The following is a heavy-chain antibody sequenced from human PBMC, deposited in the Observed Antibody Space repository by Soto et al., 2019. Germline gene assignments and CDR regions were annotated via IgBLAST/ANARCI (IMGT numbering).Heavy chain of an antibody. D-gene: IGHD6-6*01. CDR2: IIPICGTA. CDR3: AKQLVLPPYYYYYGMDV. V-gene: IGHV1-69*12. CDR1: GGTFSSYA. J-gene: IGHJ6*02. Sequence: QVQLVQSGAEVKKPGSSVKVSCKASGGTFSSYAISWVRQAPGQGLEWMGGIIPICGTANYAQKFQGRVTITADESTSTAYMELSSLRSADTAVYYCAKQLVLPPYYYYYGMDVWGQGTTVTVS.